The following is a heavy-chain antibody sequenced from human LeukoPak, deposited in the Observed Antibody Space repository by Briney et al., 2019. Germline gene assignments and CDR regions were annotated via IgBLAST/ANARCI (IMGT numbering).Heavy chain of an antibody. J-gene: IGHJ4*02. CDR3: ATDSGIVGATFFDY. Sequence: SVKVSCKASGGTFSSYAISWVRQAPGQGLEWMGGIIPIFGTANYAQKFQGRVTITADESTSTAYMELSSLRSEDTAVYYCATDSGIVGATFFDYWGQGTLVTVSS. V-gene: IGHV1-69*13. CDR2: IIPIFGTA. CDR1: GGTFSSYA. D-gene: IGHD1-26*01.